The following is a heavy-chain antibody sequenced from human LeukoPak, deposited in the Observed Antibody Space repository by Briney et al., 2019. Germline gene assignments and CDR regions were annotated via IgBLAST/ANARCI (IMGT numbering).Heavy chain of an antibody. Sequence: TGGSLRLSCTASGFTFRSYAMSWVRQAPGKGLEWVSGISNSGRTTYYTDSVKGRFTISRDNAKNSLYLQMNSLRAEDTGVYYCAKDSYSKGDYWGQGVLVTVSS. J-gene: IGHJ4*02. CDR3: AKDSYSKGDY. CDR2: ISNSGRTT. CDR1: GFTFRSYA. D-gene: IGHD5-18*01. V-gene: IGHV3-23*01.